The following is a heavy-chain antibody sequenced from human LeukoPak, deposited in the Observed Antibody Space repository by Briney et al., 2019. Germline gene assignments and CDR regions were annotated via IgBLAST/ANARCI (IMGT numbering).Heavy chain of an antibody. CDR2: ISGGGNST. D-gene: IGHD2-15*01. CDR3: AKGVVVVAAKYYFDY. J-gene: IGHJ4*02. Sequence: PGGSVRLSCAASGFTFSNYAMSWVRQAPGKGLEWVSAISGGGNSTYYADSVKGRFTVSRDNSKNTLYLQMNSLRAEDTAVYYCAKGVVVVAAKYYFDYWGQGTLVTVSS. CDR1: GFTFSNYA. V-gene: IGHV3-23*01.